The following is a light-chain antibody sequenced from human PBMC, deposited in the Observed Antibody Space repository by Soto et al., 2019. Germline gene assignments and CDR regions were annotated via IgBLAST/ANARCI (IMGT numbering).Light chain of an antibody. J-gene: IGKJ4*01. CDR3: QQYTKWPLT. CDR2: HAS. Sequence: EIVMTQSPATLSVSPGERATLSCRASQSVYSNLAWYQQKPCQAPRLLSYHASTRATAIPARFSGGGSGTEFTLTISSLQSEDFAVYYCQQYTKWPLTFGGGTKVEIK. V-gene: IGKV3-15*01. CDR1: QSVYSN.